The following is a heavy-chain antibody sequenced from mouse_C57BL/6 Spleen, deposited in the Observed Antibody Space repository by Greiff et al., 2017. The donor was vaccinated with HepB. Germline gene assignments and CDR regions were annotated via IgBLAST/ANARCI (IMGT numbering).Heavy chain of an antibody. CDR2: IYPGGGYT. CDR1: GYTFTNYW. Sequence: VQLVESGAELVRPGTSVKMSCKASGYTFTNYWIGWAKQRPGHGLEWIGDIYPGGGYTNYNEKFKGKATLTADKSSSTAYMQFSSLTSEDSAIYYCARRPHDGYYVWYFDVWGTGTTVTVSS. CDR3: ARRPHDGYYVWYFDV. D-gene: IGHD2-3*01. J-gene: IGHJ1*03. V-gene: IGHV1-63*01.